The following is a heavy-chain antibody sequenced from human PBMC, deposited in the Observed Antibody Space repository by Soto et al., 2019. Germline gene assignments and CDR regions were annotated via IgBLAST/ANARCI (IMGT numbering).Heavy chain of an antibody. Sequence: ASVKVSCKASGYTFTGYYMHWVRQAPGQGLEWMGWINPNSGGTNYAQKFQGRVTMTRDTSISTAYMELSRLRSDDTAVYYCARVELRYFDWLPQLVGFDYWGQGTLVTVSS. CDR1: GYTFTGYY. CDR3: ARVELRYFDWLPQLVGFDY. CDR2: INPNSGGT. D-gene: IGHD3-9*01. V-gene: IGHV1-2*02. J-gene: IGHJ4*02.